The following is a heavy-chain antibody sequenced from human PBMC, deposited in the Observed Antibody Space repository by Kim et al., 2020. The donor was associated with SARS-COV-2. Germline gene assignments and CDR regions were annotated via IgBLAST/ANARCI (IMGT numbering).Heavy chain of an antibody. CDR3: ARGRAWGRAFDI. D-gene: IGHD3-16*01. Sequence: NDAQKLQGRVTLTTDTSTSTAYRELRSLRSDDTAVYYCARGRAWGRAFDIWGQGTMVTVSS. J-gene: IGHJ3*02. V-gene: IGHV1-18*01.